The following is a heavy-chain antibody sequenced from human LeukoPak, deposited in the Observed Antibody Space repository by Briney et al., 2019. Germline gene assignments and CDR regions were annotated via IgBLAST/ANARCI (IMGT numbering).Heavy chain of an antibody. V-gene: IGHV4-39*01. D-gene: IGHD3-22*01. CDR1: GGSIGSSSQY. J-gene: IGHJ4*02. CDR3: ARGDYSDNTGYFAY. CDR2: VYFSGST. Sequence: PSETLSLTCTVSGGSIGSSSQYWGWIRQTPGQGLEWIGSVYFSGSTYYNPSLKSRVTISLDTSKNQFSLNLGSVTAADTAVYYCARGDYSDNTGYFAYWGQGTLVTVSS.